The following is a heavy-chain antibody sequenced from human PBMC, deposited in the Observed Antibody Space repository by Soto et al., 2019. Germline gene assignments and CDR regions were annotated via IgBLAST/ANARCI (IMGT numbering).Heavy chain of an antibody. V-gene: IGHV3-23*01. J-gene: IGHJ4*02. CDR1: GFTFNSYT. CDR3: AKGRFLEWPHHGHYFDY. Sequence: GGSLRLSCAASGFTFNSYTMAWVRQAPGKGLEWVSSISGSGGSPSYADSVQGRFTISRDNSRNTLSLQMNSLRAEDTAVYYCAKGRFLEWPHHGHYFDYWGQGTLVTVSS. CDR2: ISGSGGSP. D-gene: IGHD3-3*01.